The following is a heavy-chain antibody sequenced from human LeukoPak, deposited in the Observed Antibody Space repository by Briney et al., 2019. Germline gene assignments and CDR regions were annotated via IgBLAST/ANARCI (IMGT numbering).Heavy chain of an antibody. CDR1: GGSISNYY. CDR2: IYYSGST. D-gene: IGHD6-13*01. Sequence: PSESLSLTCTVSGGSISNYYWSWIRQPPGKGLEWIGYIYYSGSTNYNPSLKSRVTISVDTSKNQFSLKLSSVTAADTAVYYCARQKAAAANHYYYYGMDVWGQGTTVTVSS. CDR3: ARQKAAAANHYYYYGMDV. V-gene: IGHV4-59*08. J-gene: IGHJ6*02.